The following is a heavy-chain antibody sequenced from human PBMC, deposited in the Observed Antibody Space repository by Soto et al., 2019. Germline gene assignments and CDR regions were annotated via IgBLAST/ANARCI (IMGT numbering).Heavy chain of an antibody. V-gene: IGHV1-58*01. CDR1: GFTFTSSA. J-gene: IGHJ6*02. CDR3: ARVHDISGYPNEGYYYYGMDV. D-gene: IGHD3-22*01. Sequence: SVKVSCKASGFTFTSSAVQWVRQARGQRLEWIGWIVVGSGNTNYAQKFQERVTITRDMSTSTAYMELSSLRSEVTAVYYCARVHDISGYPNEGYYYYGMDVWGQGTTVTVSS. CDR2: IVVGSGNT.